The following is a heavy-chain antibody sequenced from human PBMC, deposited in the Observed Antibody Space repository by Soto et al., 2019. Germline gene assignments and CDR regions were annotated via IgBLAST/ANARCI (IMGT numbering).Heavy chain of an antibody. CDR2: IYYSGST. CDR1: GGSISSGDYY. J-gene: IGHJ5*02. Sequence: QVQLQESGPGLVKPSQTLSLTCTVSGGSISSGDYYWSWIRQHPGKGLEWIGYIYYSGSTYYNPSLKSRVTISVDTSKNQFSLKLSSVTAADTAVYYCARTRSGSYYDQYNWFDPWGQGTLVTVSS. D-gene: IGHD3-10*01. CDR3: ARTRSGSYYDQYNWFDP. V-gene: IGHV4-31*03.